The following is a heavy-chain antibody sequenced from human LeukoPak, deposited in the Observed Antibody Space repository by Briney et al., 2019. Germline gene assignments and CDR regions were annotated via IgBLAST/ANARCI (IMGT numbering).Heavy chain of an antibody. Sequence: GGSLRLSCAASGFTFNNHDMHWVRQAPGKGREWVARISYDGRNKYYADSVKGRFTISRDNSKNTLNLQMNSLRTQDTAVYYCANSRDIDSGAFDVWGRGTMVTVS. CDR3: ANSRDIDSGAFDV. CDR1: GFTFNNHD. D-gene: IGHD2-15*01. CDR2: ISYDGRNK. V-gene: IGHV3-30*18. J-gene: IGHJ3*01.